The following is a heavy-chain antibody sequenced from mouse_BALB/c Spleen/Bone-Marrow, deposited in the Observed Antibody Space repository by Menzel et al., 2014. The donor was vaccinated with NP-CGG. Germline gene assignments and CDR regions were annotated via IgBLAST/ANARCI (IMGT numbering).Heavy chain of an antibody. CDR3: AMYYYGSSLFAY. J-gene: IGHJ3*01. CDR1: GFNIKDTY. V-gene: IGHV14-3*02. CDR2: IDPANGNT. D-gene: IGHD1-1*01. Sequence: EVMLVESGAELVKPGASVKLSCTASGFNIKDTYMHWVKQRPEQGLEWIGRIDPANGNTKYDPKFQGKATITADTSSNTACLRLSSLTSEDAAVYYCAMYYYGSSLFAYWGQGTLVTVSA.